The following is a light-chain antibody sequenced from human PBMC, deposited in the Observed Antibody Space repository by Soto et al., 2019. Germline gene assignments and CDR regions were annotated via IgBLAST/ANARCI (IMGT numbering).Light chain of an antibody. CDR1: SRDVGGYNY. CDR2: DVS. Sequence: QSVLPQPRSGSESPGQSVTISCTGTSRDVGGYNYVSWYQQHPGKAPKFMIYDVSKRPSGVPDRFSGSKSGNTASLTISGLQADDEADYYCCSYAGSYKGYVFGTGNKVTVL. V-gene: IGLV2-11*01. CDR3: CSYAGSYKGYV. J-gene: IGLJ1*01.